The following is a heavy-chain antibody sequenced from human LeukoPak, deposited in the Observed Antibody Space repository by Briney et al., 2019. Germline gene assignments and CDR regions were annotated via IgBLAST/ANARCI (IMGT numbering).Heavy chain of an antibody. V-gene: IGHV4-39*01. D-gene: IGHD6-19*01. CDR2: IYYSRST. J-gene: IGHJ4*02. CDR3: ARIPYSSGWHFDY. Sequence: SETLSLTCTVSGGSISSSSYYRGCPRQPPGRGLEWIGSIYYSRSTYYNPSLKSRVTISVDTSKNQFSLKLSSVTAADTAVYYCARIPYSSGWHFDYWGQGTLVTVSS. CDR1: GGSISSSSYY.